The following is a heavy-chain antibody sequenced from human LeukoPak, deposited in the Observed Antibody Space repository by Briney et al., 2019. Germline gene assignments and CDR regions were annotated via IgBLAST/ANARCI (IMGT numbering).Heavy chain of an antibody. D-gene: IGHD3-9*01. V-gene: IGHV7-4-1*02. Sequence: ASVKVSCKASGYTFTSYAMNWVRQAPGQGLEWMGWINTNTGNPTYAQGFTGRFVFSLDTSVSTAYLQISSLKAEDTAVHYCARSRTDYDILTGYYTATYYYYMDVWGKGTTVTVSS. CDR1: GYTFTSYA. CDR3: ARSRTDYDILTGYYTATYYYYMDV. CDR2: INTNTGNP. J-gene: IGHJ6*03.